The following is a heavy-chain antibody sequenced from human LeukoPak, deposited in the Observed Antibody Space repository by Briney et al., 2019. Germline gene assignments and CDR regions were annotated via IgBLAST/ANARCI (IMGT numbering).Heavy chain of an antibody. CDR3: ATDGSRGIVATRAIDY. D-gene: IGHD5-12*01. CDR2: MNPNSGNT. CDR1: GYTFTSYD. Sequence: ASVKVSCKASGYTFTSYDINWVRQATGQGLEWMGWMNPNSGNTGYAQKFQGRVTMTRDTSTSTVYMELSSLRSEDTAVYYRATDGSRGIVATRAIDYWGQGTLVTVSS. J-gene: IGHJ4*02. V-gene: IGHV1-8*01.